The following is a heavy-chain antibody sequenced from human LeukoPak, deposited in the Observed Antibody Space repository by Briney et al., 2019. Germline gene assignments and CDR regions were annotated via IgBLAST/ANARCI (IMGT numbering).Heavy chain of an antibody. V-gene: IGHV1-69*05. D-gene: IGHD3-3*01. CDR2: IIPIFGTA. CDR3: ARSSEPGYYDFTPDNYYMDV. J-gene: IGHJ6*03. Sequence: GASVKVSCKASGGTFSSYAISWVRQAPGQGLEWMGGIIPIFGTANYAQKFQGRVTITTDESTSTAYMELSSLRSEDTAVYYCARSSEPGYYDFTPDNYYMDVWGKGTTVTVSS. CDR1: GGTFSSYA.